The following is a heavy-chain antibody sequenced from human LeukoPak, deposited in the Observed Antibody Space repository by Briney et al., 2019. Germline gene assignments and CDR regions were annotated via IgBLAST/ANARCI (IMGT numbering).Heavy chain of an antibody. CDR1: GGSFSGYY. CDR2: INHSGST. V-gene: IGHV4-34*01. Sequence: SETLSLTCAVYGGSFSGYYWSWIRQPPGKGLEWIGDINHSGSTNYNPSIKSRVTISVDTSKNQFSLKLSSVTAADTAVYYCARGPSIKDYYYGMDVWGQGTTVTVSS. D-gene: IGHD5-24*01. J-gene: IGHJ6*02. CDR3: ARGPSIKDYYYGMDV.